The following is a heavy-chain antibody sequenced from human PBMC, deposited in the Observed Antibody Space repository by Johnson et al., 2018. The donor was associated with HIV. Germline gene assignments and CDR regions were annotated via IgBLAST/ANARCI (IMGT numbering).Heavy chain of an antibody. CDR3: ARVSAVEGAGGSLLLMVYASDAFDI. CDR1: GFTVSSNY. J-gene: IGHJ3*02. V-gene: IGHV3-66*01. Sequence: VQLVESGGGLVQSGGSLRLSCAASGFTVSSNYMSWVRQAPGKGLEWVSVIYSGGSTYYADSVKGRFTISRDNSKNTLYLQMNSLRAEDTAVYYCARVSAVEGAGGSLLLMVYASDAFDIWGQGTLITVSS. D-gene: IGHD2-8*01. CDR2: IYSGGST.